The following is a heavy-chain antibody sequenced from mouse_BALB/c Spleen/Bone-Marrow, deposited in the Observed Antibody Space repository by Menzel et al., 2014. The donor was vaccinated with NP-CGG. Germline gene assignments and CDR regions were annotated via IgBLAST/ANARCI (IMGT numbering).Heavy chain of an antibody. V-gene: IGHV1-54*01. Sequence: QAQLQQSGAELVRPRTSVKVSCKASGYAFTNYLIEWVKQRPGQGLEWIGVINPGSGGTNYNEKFKGKATLTADKSSSTAYMQLSSLTSDDSAVYFCARWDYVIDYWGQGTSVTVSS. CDR3: ARWDYVIDY. CDR2: INPGSGGT. J-gene: IGHJ4*01. CDR1: GYAFTNYL.